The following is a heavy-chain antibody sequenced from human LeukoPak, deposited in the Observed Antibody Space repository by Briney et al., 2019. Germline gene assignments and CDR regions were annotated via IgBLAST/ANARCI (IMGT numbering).Heavy chain of an antibody. CDR1: GITFGNYA. Sequence: GGSLRLSCAASGITFGNYAMAWVRQSPGKGLEWVSCITDIGKNTYHTDSVKGRFTISRDNSKNTLSLQMNSLRVEDTAVYYCAKATQRYCTGGTCYPLDYWGQGTLVTVSS. CDR3: AKATQRYCTGGTCYPLDY. CDR2: ITDIGKNT. J-gene: IGHJ4*02. D-gene: IGHD2-8*02. V-gene: IGHV3-23*01.